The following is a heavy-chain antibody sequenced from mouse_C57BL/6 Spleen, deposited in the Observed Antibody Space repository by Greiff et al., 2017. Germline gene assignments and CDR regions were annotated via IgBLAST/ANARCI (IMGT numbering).Heavy chain of an antibody. CDR3: ARQGYDVPFAY. Sequence: SAAAVDFSRYWMSWVRRAPGKGLEWIGEINPDSSTINYAPSLKDKFIISRDNAKNTLYLQMSKVRSEDTALYYCARQGYDVPFAYWGQGTLVTVSA. CDR1: AVDFSRYW. CDR2: INPDSSTI. V-gene: IGHV4-1*01. D-gene: IGHD2-2*01. J-gene: IGHJ3*01.